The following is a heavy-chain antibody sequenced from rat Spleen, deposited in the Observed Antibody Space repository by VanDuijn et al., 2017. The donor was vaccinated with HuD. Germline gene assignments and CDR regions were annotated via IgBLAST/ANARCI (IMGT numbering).Heavy chain of an antibody. CDR1: GFTFSDYG. CDR2: ISYDGTAT. Sequence: EVQLVESGGGLVQPGRSMRLSCAASGFTFSDYGMAWVRQAPTKGLEWVASISYDGTATYYRDSVKGRFTLSRDNAKSTLYLQMDSLRSEDTATYYCTRGGNYAFDYWGQGVMVTVSS. J-gene: IGHJ2*01. CDR3: TRGGNYAFDY. D-gene: IGHD1-10*01. V-gene: IGHV5-20*01.